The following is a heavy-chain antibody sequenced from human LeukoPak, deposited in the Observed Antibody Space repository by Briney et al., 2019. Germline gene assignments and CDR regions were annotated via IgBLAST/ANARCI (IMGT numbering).Heavy chain of an antibody. J-gene: IGHJ4*02. CDR3: ARDLSWYSSGFDY. V-gene: IGHV1-18*01. Sequence: ASVKVSCKASGYTFTSYGISWVRQAPGQGLEWMGWISAYNGNTNYAQKLQGRVTITADKSTSTAYMELSSLRSEDTAVYYCARDLSWYSSGFDYWGQGTLVTVSS. D-gene: IGHD6-19*01. CDR2: ISAYNGNT. CDR1: GYTFTSYG.